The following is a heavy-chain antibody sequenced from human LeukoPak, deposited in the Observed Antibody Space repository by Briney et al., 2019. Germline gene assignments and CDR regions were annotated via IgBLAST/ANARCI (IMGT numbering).Heavy chain of an antibody. CDR3: ASSAATYYSYFYYYMGV. CDR2: IYSSGAT. V-gene: IGHV4-31*03. Sequence: SQTLSLTCRVSGGSMNSGNYYWSWIRQHPGRGLEWIGYIYSSGATYYNPSLKSRVTISVDTSKNQFSLILSSVTAADTAVYYCASSAATYYSYFYYYMGVWGNGTTVTVSS. J-gene: IGHJ6*03. CDR1: GGSMNSGNYY. D-gene: IGHD6-25*01.